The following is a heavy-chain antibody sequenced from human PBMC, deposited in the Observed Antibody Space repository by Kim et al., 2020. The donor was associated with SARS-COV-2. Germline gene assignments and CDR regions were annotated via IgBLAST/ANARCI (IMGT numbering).Heavy chain of an antibody. Sequence: GGSLRLSCAASGFTFSSYSMNWVRQAPGRGLEWISYISYGRSAIYYADSVKGRFTISTDTSENSLYLQMNSLREEDTAVYYCARRCPSGRFGAFDIWGQGAMVTVSS. J-gene: IGHJ3*02. CDR3: ARRCPSGRFGAFDI. D-gene: IGHD1-26*01. CDR1: GFTFSSYS. V-gene: IGHV3-48*02. CDR2: ISYGRSAI.